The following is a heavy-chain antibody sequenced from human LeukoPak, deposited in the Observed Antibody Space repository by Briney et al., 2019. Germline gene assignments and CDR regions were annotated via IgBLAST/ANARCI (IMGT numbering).Heavy chain of an antibody. D-gene: IGHD3-3*01. CDR1: GYTLTEFS. CDR2: FDPEDGET. J-gene: IGHJ4*02. V-gene: IGHV1-24*01. CDR3: ATLLTIFGAGDIDY. Sequence: GASVKVSCKVSGYTLTEFSMHWVRQAPGKGLEWMGGFDPEDGETIYAQKFQGRVTMTEDTSTDTAYMELSSLRSEDTAVYYCATLLTIFGAGDIDYWGQGTLVTVSS.